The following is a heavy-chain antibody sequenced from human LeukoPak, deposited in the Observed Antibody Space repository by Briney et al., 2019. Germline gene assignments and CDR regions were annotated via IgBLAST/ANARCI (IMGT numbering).Heavy chain of an antibody. Sequence: SETLSLTCTVSGGSISSYYWSWIRQPLGKGLEWIGYIYYSGSTNYNPSLKSRVTISVDTSKNQFSLKLSSVTAADTAVYYCAGAEDFWSGYLGYWGQGTLVTVSS. CDR3: AGAEDFWSGYLGY. CDR2: IYYSGST. CDR1: GGSISSYY. V-gene: IGHV4-59*08. J-gene: IGHJ4*02. D-gene: IGHD3-3*01.